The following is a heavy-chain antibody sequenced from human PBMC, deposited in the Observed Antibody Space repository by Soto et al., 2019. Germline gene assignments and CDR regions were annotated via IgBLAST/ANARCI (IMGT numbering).Heavy chain of an antibody. D-gene: IGHD6-13*01. CDR2: IIPIFGTA. V-gene: IGHV1-69*01. J-gene: IGHJ6*02. CDR1: GGTFSSYA. Sequence: QVQLVQSGAEVKKPGSSVKVSCKASGGTFSSYAISWVRQAPGQGLECMGGIIPIFGTANYAQKFQGRVTITADETTSTAYMELISLRSEDTAVYYCARSIAAAGIYFYGMDVWGQGTTVTVSS. CDR3: ARSIAAAGIYFYGMDV.